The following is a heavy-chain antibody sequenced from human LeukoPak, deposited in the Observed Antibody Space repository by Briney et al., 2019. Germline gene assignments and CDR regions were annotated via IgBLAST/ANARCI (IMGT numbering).Heavy chain of an antibody. CDR2: MNPNSGNT. Sequence: ASVKVSCKASGYTFTSYDINWVRQATGQGLEWMGWMNPNSGNTGYAQKFQGRVTMTRNTSISTAYMELSSLRSEDTAVYYCATGRANYGSGSYFFPDYWGQGTLVTVSS. J-gene: IGHJ4*02. CDR1: GYTFTSYD. V-gene: IGHV1-8*01. CDR3: ATGRANYGSGSYFFPDY. D-gene: IGHD3-10*01.